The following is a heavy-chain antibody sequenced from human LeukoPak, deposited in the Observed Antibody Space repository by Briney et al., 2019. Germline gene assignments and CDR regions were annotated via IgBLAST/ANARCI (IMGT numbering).Heavy chain of an antibody. J-gene: IGHJ6*03. Sequence: KSSETLSLPCTVCGGSISSGSYYGRWVRQPAGKGLGWIERIYTSGSTTYHPSLKSRVTISVDTSKNQFSLKLSSVTAADTAVYYCARGPIVVVPAADDYYYYYYMDVWGKGTTVTISS. V-gene: IGHV4-61*02. CDR1: GGSISSGSYY. CDR3: ARGPIVVVPAADDYYYYYYMDV. CDR2: IYTSGST. D-gene: IGHD2-2*01.